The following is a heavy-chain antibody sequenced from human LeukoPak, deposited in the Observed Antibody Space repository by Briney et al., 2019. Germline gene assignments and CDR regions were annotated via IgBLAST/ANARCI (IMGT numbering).Heavy chain of an antibody. CDR1: GSSLSTSGVG. CDR2: IYWDDDK. V-gene: IGHV2-5*02. Sequence: SGPTLVNPTQTLTLTCTFSGSSLSTSGVGVGWIRQPPGKALEWLALIYWDDDKRYSPSPKSRLTITKDTSNSQVVLTMTNMDPVDTATYYCAHRHRAYYNSGRGTWYFDLWGRGTLVTVSS. D-gene: IGHD1-26*01. CDR3: AHRHRAYYNSGRGTWYFDL. J-gene: IGHJ2*01.